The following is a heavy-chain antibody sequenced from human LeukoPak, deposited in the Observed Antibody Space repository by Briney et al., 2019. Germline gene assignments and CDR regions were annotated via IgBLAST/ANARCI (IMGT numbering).Heavy chain of an antibody. V-gene: IGHV3-48*03. CDR1: GFTFDIYE. CDR3: AGSKYPEPQDLNF. D-gene: IGHD4-11*01. Sequence: GGSLRLSCAASGFTFDIYEMNWVRQAPGKGLEGISYISSDRNVIYYADSVKGRFTISRDKAKYSLYLQMNSLRAEDTAVYYCAGSKYPEPQDLNFWGQGTLVAVSS. J-gene: IGHJ4*02. CDR2: ISSDRNVI.